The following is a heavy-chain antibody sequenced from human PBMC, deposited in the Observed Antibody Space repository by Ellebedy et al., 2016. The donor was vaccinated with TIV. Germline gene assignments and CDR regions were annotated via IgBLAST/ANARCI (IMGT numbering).Heavy chain of an antibody. CDR3: AKGLTARGYFDY. CDR2: ISWHSVSI. D-gene: IGHD6-25*01. Sequence: GGSLRLSCAGSGFSFNDYAMYWVRQAPGKGLEWVSGISWHSVSIGYADSVRGRFTISRDNAKNSLYLQMNSLRPEDTALYYCAKGLTARGYFDYWGQGTLVTVSS. CDR1: GFSFNDYA. J-gene: IGHJ4*02. V-gene: IGHV3-9*01.